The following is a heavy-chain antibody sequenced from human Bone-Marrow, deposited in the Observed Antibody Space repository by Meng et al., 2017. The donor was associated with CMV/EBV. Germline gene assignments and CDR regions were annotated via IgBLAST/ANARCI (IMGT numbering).Heavy chain of an antibody. CDR3: AKRGLRGWYYFDY. CDR1: GFTFSSYS. D-gene: IGHD6-19*01. Sequence: GGSLRLSCAASGFTFSSYSMNWVRQAPGKGLEWVSSISSSSSYIYYADSVKGRFTISSNNAKNSLYLQMNSLRAEDTAIYYCAKRGLRGWYYFDYWGQGTLVTVSS. CDR2: ISSSSSYI. V-gene: IGHV3-21*04. J-gene: IGHJ4*02.